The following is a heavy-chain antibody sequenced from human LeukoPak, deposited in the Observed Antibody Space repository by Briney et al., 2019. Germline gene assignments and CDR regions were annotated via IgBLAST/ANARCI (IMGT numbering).Heavy chain of an antibody. CDR2: INHSGST. CDR1: GGSFSGYY. V-gene: IGHV4-34*01. D-gene: IGHD6-13*01. J-gene: IGHJ6*03. Sequence: SETLSLTCAVYGGSFSGYYWSWIRQPPGKGLEWIGEINHSGSTNYNPSLKSRVTISVDTSKNQFSLKLSSVTAADTAVYYCARRGGSSWYGAHYYYYYMDVWGKGTTVTVSS. CDR3: ARRGGSSWYGAHYYYYYMDV.